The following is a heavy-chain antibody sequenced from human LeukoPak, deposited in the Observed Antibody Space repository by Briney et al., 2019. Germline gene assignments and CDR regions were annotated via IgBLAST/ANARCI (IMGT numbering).Heavy chain of an antibody. CDR2: IYYTGNT. D-gene: IGHD6-19*01. J-gene: IGHJ4*02. CDR1: GVSISSSYSY. V-gene: IGHV4-39*01. CDR3: ARVSDISVAAYFDY. Sequence: PSETLSLTCTVSGVSISSSYSYWGWIRQPPGMGLEWIGSIYYTGNTYYNASLKSQVSISIDTSKNQFSLKLTSVTAADTAVYYCARVSDISVAAYFDYWGQGTLVTVSS.